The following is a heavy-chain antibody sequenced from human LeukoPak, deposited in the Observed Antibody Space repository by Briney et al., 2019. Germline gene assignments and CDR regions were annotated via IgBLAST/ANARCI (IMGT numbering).Heavy chain of an antibody. D-gene: IGHD2-15*01. CDR1: GFTFSSYA. CDR3: ARDLFVDVVVAATVY. Sequence: GGSLRLSCAASGFTFSSYAMHWVRQAPGKGLEWVAVISYDGSNKYYADSVKGRFTISRDNSKNTLYLQMNSLRAEDTAVYYCARDLFVDVVVAATVYWGQGTLVTVSS. CDR2: ISYDGSNK. V-gene: IGHV3-30-3*01. J-gene: IGHJ4*02.